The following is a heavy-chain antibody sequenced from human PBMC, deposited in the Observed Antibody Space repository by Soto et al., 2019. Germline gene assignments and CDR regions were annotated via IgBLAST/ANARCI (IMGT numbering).Heavy chain of an antibody. CDR1: GFTFSSYE. J-gene: IGHJ3*02. D-gene: IGHD6-6*01. CDR3: ARELGESSSHDAFDI. CDR2: ISSSGSTI. Sequence: GGSLRLSCAASGFTFSSYEMNWVRQAPGKGLEWVSYISSSGSTIYYADSVKGRFTISRDNAKNSLYLQMNSLRAEDTAVYDCARELGESSSHDAFDIWGQGTMVTVSS. V-gene: IGHV3-48*03.